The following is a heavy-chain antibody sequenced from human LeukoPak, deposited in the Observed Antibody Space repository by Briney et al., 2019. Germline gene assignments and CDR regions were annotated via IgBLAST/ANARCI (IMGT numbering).Heavy chain of an antibody. Sequence: ASVKVSCKASGYTFTGYYMHWVRQAPGQGLEWMGWINPNSGGTNYAQKFQGRVTMTRDTSISTAYMELSRLRSDDTAVYYCASTCYSSSCSPDYWGQGTLVTVSS. CDR2: INPNSGGT. D-gene: IGHD6-13*01. CDR3: ASTCYSSSCSPDY. CDR1: GYTFTGYY. J-gene: IGHJ4*02. V-gene: IGHV1-2*02.